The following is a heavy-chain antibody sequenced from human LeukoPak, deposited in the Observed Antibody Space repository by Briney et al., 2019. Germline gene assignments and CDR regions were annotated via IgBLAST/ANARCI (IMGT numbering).Heavy chain of an antibody. V-gene: IGHV7-4-1*02. Sequence: ASVKVSCKASGYSFTSNYIHWVRQAPGQGLEWMGWINTNTGNPTYAQGFTGRFVFSLDTSVSTAYLQISSLKAEDTAVYYCAREWLAPDYWGQGTLVTVSS. CDR2: INTNTGNP. CDR1: GYSFTSNY. J-gene: IGHJ4*02. D-gene: IGHD6-19*01. CDR3: AREWLAPDY.